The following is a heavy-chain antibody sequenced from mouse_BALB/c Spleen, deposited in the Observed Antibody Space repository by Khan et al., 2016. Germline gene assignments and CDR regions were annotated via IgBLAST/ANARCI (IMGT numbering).Heavy chain of an antibody. CDR3: ARSDYGDMDAMDY. CDR2: ISYSGIT. V-gene: IGHV3-2*02. Sequence: EVQLQESGPGLVKPSQSLSLTCTVTGYSITSDYAWNWIRQFPGNRMEWMGYISYSGITRYHPSLKSRLSLTRDTPKNQSFLQFNSLTSSCTATSYCARSDYGDMDAMDYWGQGTSVTVSA. CDR1: GYSITSDYA. D-gene: IGHD1-1*01. J-gene: IGHJ4*01.